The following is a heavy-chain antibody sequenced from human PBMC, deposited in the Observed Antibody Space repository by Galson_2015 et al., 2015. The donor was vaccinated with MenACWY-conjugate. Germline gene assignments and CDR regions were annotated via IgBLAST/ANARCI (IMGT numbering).Heavy chain of an antibody. V-gene: IGHV3-7*03. CDR3: VRARGFDY. CDR1: GFSFNIYW. CDR2: IKPDGSEK. Sequence: SLRLSCAASGFSFNIYWMTWVRQAPGKGLEWVANIKPDGSEKYSVDSVKGRVTISRDNTKNSLYLQMNSLRAKDTAVYYCVRARGFDYWGQGTLVTVSS. J-gene: IGHJ4*02.